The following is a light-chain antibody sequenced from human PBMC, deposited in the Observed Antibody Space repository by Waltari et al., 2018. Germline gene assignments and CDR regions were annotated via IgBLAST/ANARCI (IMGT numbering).Light chain of an antibody. J-gene: IGLJ3*02. Sequence: QAVVTQETSLTVSPGGTVTLTCGSSTGPVTNDHFPYWFQQKPGQAPRALIYDGINRQSWTPARFSASLVGGKAALTLSGAQPEDETVYYCLLSYAGARVFGGGTKLTVL. CDR3: LLSYAGARV. CDR2: DGI. V-gene: IGLV7-46*01. CDR1: TGPVTNDHF.